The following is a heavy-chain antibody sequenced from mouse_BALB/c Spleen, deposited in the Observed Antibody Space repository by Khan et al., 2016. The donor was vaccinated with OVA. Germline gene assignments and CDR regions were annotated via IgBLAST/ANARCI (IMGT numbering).Heavy chain of an antibody. CDR2: ILPGSNST. D-gene: IGHD1-1*01. V-gene: IGHV1-9*01. CDR3: ARGNYYGSTSWFGY. J-gene: IGHJ3*01. Sequence: QVQLKQSGAELMKPGASVKISCKPTGYTFSSYWIEWVKQRPGHGLEWIGEILPGSNSTNYNEWFQGKATITADTSSNTAYMQLSSLTSEDSAIYYCARGNYYGSTSWFGYWGQGTLVTVSA. CDR1: GYTFSSYW.